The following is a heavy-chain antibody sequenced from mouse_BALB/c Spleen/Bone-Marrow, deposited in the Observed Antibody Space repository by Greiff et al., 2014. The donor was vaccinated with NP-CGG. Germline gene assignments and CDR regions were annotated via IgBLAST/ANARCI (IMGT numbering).Heavy chain of an antibody. CDR1: GYSFTGYY. J-gene: IGHJ3*01. D-gene: IGHD2-10*02. CDR3: ARQLYGNYAY. CDR2: INPYNGGT. Sequence: VQLQQSGPELVKPGPSVKISCKASGYSFTGYYMHWVKQSHGKSLEWIGEINPYNGGTSYNQKFKGKATLTVDTSSSTAFMELHSLTPEDSLVYYCARQLYGNYAYWGQGTLVTVSA. V-gene: IGHV1S30*01.